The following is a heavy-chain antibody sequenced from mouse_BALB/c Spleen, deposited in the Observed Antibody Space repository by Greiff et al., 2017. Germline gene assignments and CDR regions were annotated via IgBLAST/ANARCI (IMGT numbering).Heavy chain of an antibody. CDR1: GYTFTDYN. Sequence: VQLKESGPELVKPGASVKIPCKASGYTFTDYNMDWVKQSHGKSLEWIGDINPNNGGTIYNQKFKGKATLTVDKSSSTAYMELRSLTSEDTAVYYCARPMVTRYYAMDYWGQGTSVTVSS. V-gene: IGHV1-18*01. CDR2: INPNNGGT. D-gene: IGHD2-1*01. J-gene: IGHJ4*01. CDR3: ARPMVTRYYAMDY.